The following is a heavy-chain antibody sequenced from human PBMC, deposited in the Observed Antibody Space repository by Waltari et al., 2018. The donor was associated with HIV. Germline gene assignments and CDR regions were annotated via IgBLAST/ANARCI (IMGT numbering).Heavy chain of an antibody. CDR2: IKEDGSEK. Sequence: EVQLVESGGGLVQPGGSLRLSCAASGFTLSSHWMALVRQAPGKGLEWVANIKEDGSEKHYVDSVKGRFTISRDNAENSLFLQMNSLRADDTAVYYCARVDIVVVPAGTPNDAFDVWGQGTMVTVSS. CDR3: ARVDIVVVPAGTPNDAFDV. V-gene: IGHV3-7*01. CDR1: GFTLSSHW. D-gene: IGHD2-2*03. J-gene: IGHJ3*01.